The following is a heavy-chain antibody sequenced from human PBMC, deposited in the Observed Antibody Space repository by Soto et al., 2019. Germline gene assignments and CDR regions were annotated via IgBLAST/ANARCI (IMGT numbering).Heavy chain of an antibody. V-gene: IGHV1-46*01. D-gene: IGHD3-3*01. CDR1: GYSFFSYY. Sequence: ASVKVSCKASGYSFFSYYIHWVRQAPGQGLEWMGRFLASGGNTDYAQRFRGRISMTRDTSTTNTVSLELTSLTSDDTAVYYCARGGATLFGVIDSWGQGTPVTVSS. CDR2: FLASGGNT. J-gene: IGHJ4*02. CDR3: ARGGATLFGVIDS.